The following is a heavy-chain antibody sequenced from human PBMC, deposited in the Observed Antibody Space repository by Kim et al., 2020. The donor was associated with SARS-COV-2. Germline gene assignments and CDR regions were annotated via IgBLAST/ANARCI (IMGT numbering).Heavy chain of an antibody. Sequence: SETLSLTCTVSGGSITSDTYYWTWIRHHPGKGLEWIGYIFYSGSTFYNPSLKSRLSISLDTSTNQFSLTLSSATAADTAIYYCARGHSQYSYPDDYWGQGTLVTVSA. V-gene: IGHV4-31*03. CDR2: IFYSGST. CDR1: GGSITSDTYY. D-gene: IGHD5-18*01. J-gene: IGHJ4*02. CDR3: ARGHSQYSYPDDY.